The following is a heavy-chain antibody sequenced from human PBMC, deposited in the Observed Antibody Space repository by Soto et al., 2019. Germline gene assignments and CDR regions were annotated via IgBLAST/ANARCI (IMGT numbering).Heavy chain of an antibody. Sequence: QVQLVESGGGVVQPGRSLRLSCAASGFTFSSYAMHWVRQAPGKGLEWVAVISYDGSNKYYADSVKGRFTISRDNSKNTLYLQMNSLRAEDTAVYYCAREGGQCGGDCPFDYWGQGTLVTVSS. J-gene: IGHJ4*02. CDR3: AREGGQCGGDCPFDY. CDR2: ISYDGSNK. D-gene: IGHD2-21*02. V-gene: IGHV3-30-3*01. CDR1: GFTFSSYA.